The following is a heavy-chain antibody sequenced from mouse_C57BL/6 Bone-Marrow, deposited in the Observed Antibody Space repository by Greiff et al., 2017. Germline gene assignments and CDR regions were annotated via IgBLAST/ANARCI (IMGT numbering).Heavy chain of an antibody. V-gene: IGHV5-9-1*02. Sequence: EVQGVESGAGLVKPGGSLKLSCAASGFTFSSYAMSWVRQTPEKRLEWVAYISSGGDYIYYADTVKGRFTISRDNARNTLYLQMSSLKSEDTAMYYCTREGNWYYFDYWGQGTTLTVSS. CDR1: GFTFSSYA. D-gene: IGHD2-1*01. CDR3: TREGNWYYFDY. J-gene: IGHJ2*01. CDR2: ISSGGDYI.